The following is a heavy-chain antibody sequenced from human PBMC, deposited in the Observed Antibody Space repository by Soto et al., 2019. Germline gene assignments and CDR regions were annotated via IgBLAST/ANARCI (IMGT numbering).Heavy chain of an antibody. J-gene: IGHJ3*02. CDR2: IVVGNGNT. D-gene: IGHD2-15*01. CDR3: VAELYSGGRGCSFDI. Sequence: SVKASCKTSGFTFSNSAVQWVRQALGQRLEWMGWIVVGNGNTNYAQNFRERVTITRDMSTSTAHMEVSSLTSEDTAVYYCVAELYSGGRGCSFDIWDQGTGLTVSS. CDR1: GFTFSNSA. V-gene: IGHV1-58*01.